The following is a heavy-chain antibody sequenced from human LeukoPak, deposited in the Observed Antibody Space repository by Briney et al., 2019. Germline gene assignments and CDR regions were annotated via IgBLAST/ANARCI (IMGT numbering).Heavy chain of an antibody. D-gene: IGHD6-19*01. CDR2: IYSGGST. CDR3: ARQKPIGSGWGGAVGY. J-gene: IGHJ4*02. V-gene: IGHV3-66*02. CDR1: GFTVSSNY. Sequence: GGSLRLSCAASGFTVSSNYMSWVRQAPGKGLEWVSVIYSGGSTYYADSVKGRFTISRDNSKNTLYLQMNSLRAEDTAVYYCARQKPIGSGWGGAVGYWGQGTLVTVSS.